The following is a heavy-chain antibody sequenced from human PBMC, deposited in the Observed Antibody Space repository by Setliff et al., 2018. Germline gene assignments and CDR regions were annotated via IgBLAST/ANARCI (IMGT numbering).Heavy chain of an antibody. CDR2: ISSSGSYI. D-gene: IGHD1-1*01. CDR3: TSAKLERRTGHHYYMDV. CDR1: GFTFSSYS. Sequence: PGESLKISCAASGFTFSSYSMNWVRQAPGKGLEWVSFISSSGSYIYYGDSVKGRFTISRDNAKNSLYLQMNSLKTEDTATYYCTSAKLERRTGHHYYMDVWGKGTTVTV. J-gene: IGHJ6*03. V-gene: IGHV3-21*03.